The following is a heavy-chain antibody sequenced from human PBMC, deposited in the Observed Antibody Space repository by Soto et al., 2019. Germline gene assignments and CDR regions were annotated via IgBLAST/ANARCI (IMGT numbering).Heavy chain of an antibody. Sequence: VGSLRLSCAVSGFNCSSYWMHCVRQAPGKGLVWVSRITSDGSSTTYADSVKGRFTISRDNAKNTLYLQMNSLRAEDTAVYYCARGGLESRIDYWGQGTLVTVSS. CDR3: ARGGLESRIDY. D-gene: IGHD1-1*01. CDR2: ITSDGSST. V-gene: IGHV3-74*03. CDR1: GFNCSSYW. J-gene: IGHJ4*02.